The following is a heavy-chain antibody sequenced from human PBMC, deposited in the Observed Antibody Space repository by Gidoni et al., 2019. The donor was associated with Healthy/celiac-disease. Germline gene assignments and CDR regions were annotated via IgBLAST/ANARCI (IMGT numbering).Heavy chain of an antibody. V-gene: IGHV4-34*01. D-gene: IGHD3-10*01. Sequence: VLLQQGGAGLLKPSETLSLTGAVYGGYFSGDYGRWIRQPPGKGLEWIGEINHSVSTNYNPSLKSRVTISVDTSKNQFSLKLSSVTAADTAVYYCARGAYYYGSGSYYKGVSYFDYWGQGTLVTVSS. CDR3: ARGAYYYGSGSYYKGVSYFDY. CDR2: INHSVST. CDR1: GGYFSGDY. J-gene: IGHJ4*02.